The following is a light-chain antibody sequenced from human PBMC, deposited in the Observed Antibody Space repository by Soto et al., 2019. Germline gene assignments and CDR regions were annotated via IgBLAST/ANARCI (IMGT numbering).Light chain of an antibody. V-gene: IGKV3-20*01. CDR3: QQYGSSGT. CDR1: QSVSNNY. J-gene: IGKJ1*01. CDR2: GAS. Sequence: SVLTQSPGTLSLSPGERATLSCRASQSVSNNYLAWYQQKPGQAPRLLIYGASNRATGIPDRFSGSGSGIDFTLPIRRLEPEDFAVYYCQQYGSSGTFGQGTKVDIK.